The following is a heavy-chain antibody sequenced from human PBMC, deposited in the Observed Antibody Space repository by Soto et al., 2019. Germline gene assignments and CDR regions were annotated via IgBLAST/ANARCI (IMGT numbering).Heavy chain of an antibody. CDR3: ARAEVGATGWFDP. CDR2: IYYSGST. J-gene: IGHJ5*02. Sequence: SETLSLTCTASGGSVSSGSYYWSWIRQPPGKGLEWSGYIYYSGSTNYNPSLKSRVTISVDTSKNQFSLKLSSVTAADTAVYYCARAEVGATGWFDPWGQGTLVTVSS. CDR1: GGSVSSGSYY. D-gene: IGHD1-26*01. V-gene: IGHV4-61*01.